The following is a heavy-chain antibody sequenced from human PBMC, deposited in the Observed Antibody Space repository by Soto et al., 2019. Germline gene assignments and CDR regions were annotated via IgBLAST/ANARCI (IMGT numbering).Heavy chain of an antibody. CDR3: VKEYCTGGTCFDAFDL. V-gene: IGHV3-48*03. CDR2: ISDGGTTI. J-gene: IGHJ3*01. CDR1: GFIFSDYE. D-gene: IGHD2-8*02. Sequence: EAELVESGGGLVQPGGSLTLSCAPSGFIFSDYEVDWVRQAPGRGPEWISYISDGGTTIYYAASVKGRFTISRDDAKKSLYLHMNNLRVDDTAIYFCVKEYCTGGTCFDAFDLWGQGTVVAVSS.